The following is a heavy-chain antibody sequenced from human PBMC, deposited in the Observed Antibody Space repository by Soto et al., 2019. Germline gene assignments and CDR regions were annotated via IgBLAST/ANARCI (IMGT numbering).Heavy chain of an antibody. Sequence: QVQLVQSGAEVKKPGASVKVSCKASGYTFTGHYMQWVRQAPGQGLEWMGWINPNSGDTNYAQKFAGGVTRPRDTSTSKVYRGLGGLRSDDTALFYCGRVSGGFGGYSSGGGGPYVDVWGQGTTVTVSS. CDR3: GRVSGGFGGYSSGGGGPYVDV. CDR1: GYTFTGHY. CDR2: INPNSGDT. V-gene: IGHV1-2*02. J-gene: IGHJ6*02. D-gene: IGHD6-19*01.